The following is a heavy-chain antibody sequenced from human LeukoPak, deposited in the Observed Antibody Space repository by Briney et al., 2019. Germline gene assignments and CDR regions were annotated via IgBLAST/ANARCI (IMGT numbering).Heavy chain of an antibody. V-gene: IGHV4-34*01. CDR3: ARGTLNYYDSSGYWGY. J-gene: IGHJ4*02. Sequence: SETLSLTCAVYGGSFSGYYWGWIRQPPGKGLEWIGEINHSGSTNYNPSLKSRVTISVDTSKNQFSLKLSSVTAADTAVYYCARGTLNYYDSSGYWGYWGQGTLVTVSS. CDR1: GGSFSGYY. CDR2: INHSGST. D-gene: IGHD3-22*01.